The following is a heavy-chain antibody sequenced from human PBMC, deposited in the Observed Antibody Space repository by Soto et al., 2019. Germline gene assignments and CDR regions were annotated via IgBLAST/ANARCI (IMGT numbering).Heavy chain of an antibody. V-gene: IGHV3-30-3*01. D-gene: IGHD6-19*01. CDR1: GFTFSTYA. CDR2: ISYDGREK. J-gene: IGHJ4*02. Sequence: AGGSLRLSCAASGFTFSTYAFHWVRQAPGKGLEWLSVISYDGREKHYADSVKGRFTISRDSSKNTVYLQMNSLRAEDTAVYYCARDPLAVTGSFVDYWGQGTLVTVSS. CDR3: ARDPLAVTGSFVDY.